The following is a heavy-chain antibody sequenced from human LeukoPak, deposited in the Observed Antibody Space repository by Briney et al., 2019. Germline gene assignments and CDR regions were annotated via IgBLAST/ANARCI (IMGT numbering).Heavy chain of an antibody. CDR1: GDSISISNYY. CDR3: ARGGIYYTFDN. Sequence: PSETLSLTCTVSGDSISISNYYWGWVRQPPGRGRECNASICYSGKTYYKPCRTSRVTISVYTSKNQFSLKMSSVTAAQTAVYLWARGGIYYTFDNCGEGTLVTVSP. D-gene: IGHD1-26*01. V-gene: IGHV4-39*01. CDR2: ICYSGKT. J-gene: IGHJ4*02.